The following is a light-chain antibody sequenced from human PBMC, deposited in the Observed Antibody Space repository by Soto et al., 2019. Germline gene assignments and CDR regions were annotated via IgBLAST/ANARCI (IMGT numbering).Light chain of an antibody. CDR1: SSNIGNNY. CDR2: GND. V-gene: IGLV1-47*02. CDR3: ATWGDNMSDWV. J-gene: IGLJ3*02. Sequence: QSVLTQPPSASGTPGQRVTISCSGSSSNIGNNYIFWYQQLPAMAPKLLIYGNDQRPSGVPDRFSGSNSGTSASLAISGLRTEDEADDYCATWGDNMSDWVFGGGTKVTVL.